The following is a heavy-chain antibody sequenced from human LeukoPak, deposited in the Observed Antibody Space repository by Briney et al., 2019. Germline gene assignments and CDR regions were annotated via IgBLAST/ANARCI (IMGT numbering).Heavy chain of an antibody. Sequence: SETLSLTCTVSGCSISTYYWSWIRQPAGKGLEWIGRIYSSGSTSYNPSLQSRVTISLDKSKHQFSLKLSSVTAADPAVYYCARSYGVIPPARFDPWGQGTVVTVSS. CDR2: IYSSGST. CDR3: ARSYGVIPPARFDP. D-gene: IGHD2-8*01. V-gene: IGHV4-4*07. J-gene: IGHJ5*02. CDR1: GCSISTYY.